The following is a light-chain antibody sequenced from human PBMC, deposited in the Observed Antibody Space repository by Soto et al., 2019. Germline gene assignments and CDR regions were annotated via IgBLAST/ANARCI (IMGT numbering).Light chain of an antibody. CDR3: QACDSGDVV. Sequence: SYELTQPPSVSVSPGQTASITCSGDKLGDTYACWYQQKPGQSPILVIYQDNKRPSGIPERFSGSNSGNTATLTISGTQAMDEADYYCQACDSGDVVFGGGTKLTVL. V-gene: IGLV3-1*01. J-gene: IGLJ2*01. CDR1: KLGDTY. CDR2: QDN.